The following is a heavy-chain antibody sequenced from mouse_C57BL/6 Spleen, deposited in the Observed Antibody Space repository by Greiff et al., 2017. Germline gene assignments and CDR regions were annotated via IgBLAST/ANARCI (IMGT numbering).Heavy chain of an antibody. D-gene: IGHD2-3*01. V-gene: IGHV1-61*01. CDR3: ARQGDGSWFAY. J-gene: IGHJ3*01. Sequence: QVQLQHPGAELVRPGSSVKLSCKASGYTFTSYWMDWVKQRPGQGLEWIGNIYPSDSETHYNQKFKDKATLTVDKSSSTAYMQLSSLTSEDSAVYYCARQGDGSWFAYWGQGTLVTVSA. CDR2: IYPSDSET. CDR1: GYTFTSYW.